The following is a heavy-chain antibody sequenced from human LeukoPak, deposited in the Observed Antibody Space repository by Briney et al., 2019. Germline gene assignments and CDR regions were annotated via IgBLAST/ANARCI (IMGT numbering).Heavy chain of an antibody. CDR3: ARALDGSGSRSFDY. CDR2: IYSDGSST. CDR1: GFTFSSYW. V-gene: IGHV3-74*01. Sequence: PGESLRLSCAASGFTFSSYWMHWVRQAPGKGLVWVSRIYSDGSSTNYAVSAKGRFTISRDNSKNTLYLQMNSLRAEDTAVYYCARALDGSGSRSFDYWGQGTLVTVSS. J-gene: IGHJ4*02. D-gene: IGHD3-10*01.